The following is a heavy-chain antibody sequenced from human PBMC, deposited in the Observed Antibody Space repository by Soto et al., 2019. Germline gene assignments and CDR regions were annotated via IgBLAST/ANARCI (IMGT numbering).Heavy chain of an antibody. Sequence: QVQLVQSGAEVKKPGSSVKVSCKASGGTFSSYTISWVRQAPGQGLEWMGRIIPILGIANYAQKFQGRVTSTADKSTSTAYMELSSLRSEDTAVYYCARGPSRIAVAGGEFDYWGQGTLVTVSS. CDR3: ARGPSRIAVAGGEFDY. J-gene: IGHJ4*02. CDR2: IIPILGIA. CDR1: GGTFSSYT. D-gene: IGHD6-19*01. V-gene: IGHV1-69*02.